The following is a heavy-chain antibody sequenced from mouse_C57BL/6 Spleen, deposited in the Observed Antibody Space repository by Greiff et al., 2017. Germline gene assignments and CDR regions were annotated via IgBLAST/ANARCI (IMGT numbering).Heavy chain of an antibody. CDR1: GYTFTSYW. D-gene: IGHD3-2*02. CDR2: IHPNSGST. V-gene: IGHV1-64*01. Sequence: QVQLQQPGAELVKPGASVKLSCKASGYTFTSYWMHWVKQRPGQGLEWIGMIHPNSGSTNYNEKFKSKATLTVDKSSSTAYMQLSSLTSEDSAVYDLARGAQATAWFAYWGQGTLVTVSA. CDR3: ARGAQATAWFAY. J-gene: IGHJ3*01.